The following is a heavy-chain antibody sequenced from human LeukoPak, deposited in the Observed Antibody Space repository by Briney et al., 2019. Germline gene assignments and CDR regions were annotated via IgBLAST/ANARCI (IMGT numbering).Heavy chain of an antibody. D-gene: IGHD3-10*01. CDR2: ISAYNGNT. CDR1: GYTFTSYG. Sequence: ASVKVSCKASGYTFTSYGISWVRQAPGQGLEWMGWISAYNGNTNYAQKLQGRVTITADKSTSTAYMELSSLRFEDTAVYYCARGVTSVDWFDPWGQGTLVTVSS. J-gene: IGHJ5*02. V-gene: IGHV1-18*01. CDR3: ARGVTSVDWFDP.